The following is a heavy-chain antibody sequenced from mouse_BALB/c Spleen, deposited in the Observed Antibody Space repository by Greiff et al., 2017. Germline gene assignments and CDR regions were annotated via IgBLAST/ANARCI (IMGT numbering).Heavy chain of an antibody. V-gene: IGHV5-12-2*01. CDR3: ARRRNQSGFDY. CDR1: GFTFTSYT. Sequence: EVQLVESGGGLVQPGGSLKLSCAASGFTFTSYTMSWVRQTPEKKLEWVAYISNGGGSTYYPDTVKGRFTISRDNAKNTLFLQMSGLKSEDTAMYCCARRRNQSGFDYWGQGTTLTVAS. D-gene: IGHD1-3*01. J-gene: IGHJ2*01. CDR2: ISNGGGST.